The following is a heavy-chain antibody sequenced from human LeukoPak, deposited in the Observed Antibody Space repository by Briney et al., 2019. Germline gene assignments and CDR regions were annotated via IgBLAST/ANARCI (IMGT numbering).Heavy chain of an antibody. CDR1: GFTFSSYW. Sequence: PGGSLRLSCAASGFTFSSYWMHWVRQAPGKGLVWVSRINSDGSSTSYADSVKGRFTISRDNSKNTLYLQMNSLRAEDTAVYYCARDAAPYSSSINPYYWGQGTLVTVSS. CDR3: ARDAAPYSSSINPYY. V-gene: IGHV3-74*01. J-gene: IGHJ4*02. CDR2: INSDGSST. D-gene: IGHD6-6*01.